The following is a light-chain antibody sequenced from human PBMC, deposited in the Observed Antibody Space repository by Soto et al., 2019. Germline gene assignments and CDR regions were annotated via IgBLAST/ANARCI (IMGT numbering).Light chain of an antibody. V-gene: IGLV2-14*01. CDR2: EVN. CDR1: SSDVGGYNS. J-gene: IGLJ1*01. CDR3: SSYTTTNTYV. Sequence: QSALTQPASVSGSPGQSITISCTGTSSDVGGYNSVSWSQQEPGKAPKLLIYEVNNRFSGVSNRFSGSKSGNTASLTISGLLTEDEAAYYCSSYTTTNTYVFGTGTKLTVL.